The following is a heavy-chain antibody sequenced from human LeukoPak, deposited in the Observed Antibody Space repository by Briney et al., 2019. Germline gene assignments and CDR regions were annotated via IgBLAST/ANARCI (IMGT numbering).Heavy chain of an antibody. V-gene: IGHV4-30-4*01. CDR1: GGSISSGDYY. D-gene: IGHD4-23*01. CDR3: ARGRSTTVVTSSYWYFDL. CDR2: IYYSGST. J-gene: IGHJ2*01. Sequence: SETLSLTCTVSGGSISSGDYYWNWIRQPPGTGLEWIGYIYYSGSTYYNPSLKSRVTISVDTSKNQFSLKLSSVTAADTAVYYCARGRSTTVVTSSYWYFDLWGRGTLVTVSS.